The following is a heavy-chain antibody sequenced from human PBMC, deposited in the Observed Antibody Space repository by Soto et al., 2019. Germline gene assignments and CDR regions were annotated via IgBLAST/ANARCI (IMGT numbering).Heavy chain of an antibody. CDR3: ASQKQNTAVRLPLTAGASDY. J-gene: IGHJ4*02. CDR1: GFTFSSYS. D-gene: IGHD2-21*02. Sequence: PGGSLRLSCAASGFTFSSYSMNWVRQAPGKGLEWVSSISSSSSYIYYADSVKGRFTISRDNAKNSLYLQMNSLRAEDTAVYYCASQKQNTAVRLPLTAGASDYWGQGTLVTVSS. CDR2: ISSSSSYI. V-gene: IGHV3-21*01.